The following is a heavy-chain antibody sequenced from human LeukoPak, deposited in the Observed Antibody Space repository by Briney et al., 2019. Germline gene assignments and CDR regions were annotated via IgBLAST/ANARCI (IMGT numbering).Heavy chain of an antibody. V-gene: IGHV4-30-2*01. CDR3: ARSAIVVVPAATWNWFDP. D-gene: IGHD2-2*01. Sequence: SETLSLTCTVSGGSISSGGYYWSWIRQPPGKGLEWIGYIYHSGSTYYNPSLKSRVTISVDRSKNQFSLKLSSVTAADTAVYYCARSAIVVVPAATWNWFDPWGQGTLVTVSS. CDR1: GGSISSGGYY. J-gene: IGHJ5*02. CDR2: IYHSGST.